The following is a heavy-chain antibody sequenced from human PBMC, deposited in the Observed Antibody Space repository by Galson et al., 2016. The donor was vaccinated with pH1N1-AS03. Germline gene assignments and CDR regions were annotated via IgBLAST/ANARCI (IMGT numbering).Heavy chain of an antibody. CDR3: QRRYYFYY. CDR1: GYTLTRYY. J-gene: IGHJ4*02. D-gene: IGHD3-16*02. Sequence: SVKVSCKASGYTLTRYYMHWVRQAPGQGLEWMGIIDPSGGPTTYAPKFQGRITITTDTSTSTVYMELVSLRSEGTAVYYCQRRYYFYYWGQGTLVTVSS. CDR2: IDPSGGPT. V-gene: IGHV1-46*01.